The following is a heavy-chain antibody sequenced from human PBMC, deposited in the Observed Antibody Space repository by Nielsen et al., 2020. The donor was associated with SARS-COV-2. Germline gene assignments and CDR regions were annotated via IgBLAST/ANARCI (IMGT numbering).Heavy chain of an antibody. D-gene: IGHD3-10*01. J-gene: IGHJ4*02. Sequence: GESLQISCAASGFTFSSYEMNWVRQAPGKGLEWLSYISSRGTTRYYADSVKGRFTISRDNLKDSLFLQMDSPRAEDTGVYYCAREGLQLPRGVPQDDFWGQGTLVTVSS. CDR3: AREGLQLPRGVPQDDF. V-gene: IGHV3-48*03. CDR1: GFTFSSYE. CDR2: ISSRGTTR.